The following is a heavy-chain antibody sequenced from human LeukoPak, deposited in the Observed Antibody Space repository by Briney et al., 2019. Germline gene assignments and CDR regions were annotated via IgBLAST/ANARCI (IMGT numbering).Heavy chain of an antibody. Sequence: GGSLRLSCAASGFTLSDYYMSWFRLAPGKGLEWVSYSSSSGSTIYYADSVKGRFVISRDNAKNSLYLQMNSLRAEDTAVYYCARRRDFIDYWGQGTLVTVSS. J-gene: IGHJ4*02. CDR2: SSSSGSTI. CDR1: GFTLSDYY. V-gene: IGHV3-11*01. CDR3: ARRRDFIDY. D-gene: IGHD3/OR15-3a*01.